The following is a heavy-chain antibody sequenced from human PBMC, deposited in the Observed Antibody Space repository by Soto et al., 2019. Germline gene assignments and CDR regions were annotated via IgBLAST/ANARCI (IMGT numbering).Heavy chain of an antibody. J-gene: IGHJ6*02. CDR2: INHSGST. CDR1: GGSFIGYF. Sequence: SETLSLTCAVYGGSFIGYFWNWMRQPPGKGLEWIGEINHSGSTNYSPSLKSRVTISLDTSKKQFSLKLSSVTAADTAVYYCARGKEVTAVFSYYDKMDVWGQGTTVTVSS. D-gene: IGHD2-21*02. V-gene: IGHV4-34*01. CDR3: ARGKEVTAVFSYYDKMDV.